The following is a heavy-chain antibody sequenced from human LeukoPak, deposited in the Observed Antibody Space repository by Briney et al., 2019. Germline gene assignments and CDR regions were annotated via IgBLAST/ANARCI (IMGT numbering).Heavy chain of an antibody. D-gene: IGHD3-10*01. Sequence: PSETLSLTCTVSGGSISSYYWSWIRQPPGKGLEWIGYIYYSGSTNYNPSLKSRVTISVDTSKNQFSLKLSSVTAADTAVYYCARLALYYYGSGSYVDSYYMDVWGKGTTVTVSS. CDR2: IYYSGST. J-gene: IGHJ6*03. CDR3: ARLALYYYGSGSYVDSYYMDV. CDR1: GGSISSYY. V-gene: IGHV4-59*08.